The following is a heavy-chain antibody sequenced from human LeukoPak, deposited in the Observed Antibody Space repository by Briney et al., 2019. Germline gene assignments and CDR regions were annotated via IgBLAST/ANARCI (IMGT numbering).Heavy chain of an antibody. J-gene: IGHJ2*01. CDR1: GGSISSYY. Sequence: SETLSLTCTVSGGSISSYYWSWIRQPPGKGLEWIGNIYYSGSTNYNPSLKSRVTVSVDTSKNQFSLKLSSVTAADTAVYYCAKSQGNWYFDLWGRGTLVTVSS. CDR2: IYYSGST. CDR3: AKSQGNWYFDL. V-gene: IGHV4-59*08.